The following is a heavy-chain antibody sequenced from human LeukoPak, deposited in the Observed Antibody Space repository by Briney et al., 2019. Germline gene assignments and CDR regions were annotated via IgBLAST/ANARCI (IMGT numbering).Heavy chain of an antibody. J-gene: IGHJ3*02. D-gene: IGHD3-22*01. V-gene: IGHV4-59*08. CDR1: GGSISSYY. CDR2: IFYSGST. Sequence: SETLSLTCTVSGGSISSYYWTWIRQSPGKGLEWIGYIFYSGSTNYNPSLKSRVTISVDTSKNQFSLKLSSVTAADTAVYYCARHPPTYDSSGYYLDAFDIWGQGTMVTVSS. CDR3: ARHPPTYDSSGYYLDAFDI.